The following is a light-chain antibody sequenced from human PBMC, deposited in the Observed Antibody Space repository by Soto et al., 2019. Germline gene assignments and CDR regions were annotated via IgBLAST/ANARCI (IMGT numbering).Light chain of an antibody. CDR3: QAWDDSTVV. V-gene: IGLV3-1*01. CDR2: QDS. CDR1: KLGNKY. Sequence: SYELTQPPSVSVSPGQTASITCSGDKLGNKYACWYQQKPGQSPVLVMYQDSKRPSGIPERFSGSNSGNTATLTISGTQAVDEADYYCQAWDDSTVVFGGGTQLTVL. J-gene: IGLJ2*01.